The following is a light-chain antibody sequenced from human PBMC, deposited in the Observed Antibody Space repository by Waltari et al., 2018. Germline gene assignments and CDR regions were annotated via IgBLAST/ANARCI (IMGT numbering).Light chain of an antibody. CDR3: QQLNVYPLT. CDR1: QDISSY. CDR2: AAS. J-gene: IGKJ3*01. Sequence: DIQLTQSPSFLSASVGDRVTISCRAGQDISSYLAWYQQKPGEAPKLLIYAASTLQSGVPSRFSGSGSGTEFTLTISSLQPEDFAAYYCQQLNVYPLTFGPGTKVDIK. V-gene: IGKV1-9*01.